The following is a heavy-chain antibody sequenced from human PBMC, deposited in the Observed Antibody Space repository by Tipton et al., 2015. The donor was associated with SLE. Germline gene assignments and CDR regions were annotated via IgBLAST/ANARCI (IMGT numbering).Heavy chain of an antibody. CDR2: ISGSGGST. CDR1: GFTFSSYA. J-gene: IGHJ5*01. Sequence: GSLRLSCAASGFTFSSYAMSWVRQAPGKGLEWVSAISGSGGSTYYADSVKGRFTISRDNAKNSLYLEMNSLRAEDTAVYYCARQRWLQFRGFAWDSWGQGILVTVSS. CDR3: ARQRWLQFRGFAWDS. D-gene: IGHD5-24*01. V-gene: IGHV3-23*01.